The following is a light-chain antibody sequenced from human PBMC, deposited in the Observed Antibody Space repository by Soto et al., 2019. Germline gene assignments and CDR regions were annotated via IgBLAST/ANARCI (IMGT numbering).Light chain of an antibody. J-gene: IGLJ3*02. Sequence: QTVVTQEPSLTVSPVGTVTLTCASNTGAVPSTYYPNWFQQKPGQTPRVLIDSKNSRHFWTPARFSGSLLGGKAALTLSGVQPEDEADYSGLLFYGGDCVFGGGTKVTVL. CDR3: LLFYGGDCV. CDR1: TGAVPSTYY. V-gene: IGLV7-43*01. CDR2: SKN.